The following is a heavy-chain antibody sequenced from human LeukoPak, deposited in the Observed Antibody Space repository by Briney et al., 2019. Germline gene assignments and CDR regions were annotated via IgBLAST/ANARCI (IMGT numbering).Heavy chain of an antibody. V-gene: IGHV3-23*01. Sequence: TGGSLRLSCAASGFTFSKYAMSWVRQAPGKGLEWVSVISDSGGGTYCADSVKGRFTISRDNSKNTLYLQMNSLRAEDTAVYYCAKGRDFFDYWGQGNLVTVAS. CDR1: GFTFSKYA. J-gene: IGHJ4*02. D-gene: IGHD3-3*01. CDR2: ISDSGGGT. CDR3: AKGRDFFDY.